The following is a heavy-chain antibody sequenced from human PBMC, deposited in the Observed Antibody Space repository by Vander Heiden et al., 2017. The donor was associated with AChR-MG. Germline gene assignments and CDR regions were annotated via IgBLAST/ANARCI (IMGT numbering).Heavy chain of an antibody. D-gene: IGHD3-10*01. CDR2: ISGSGGST. CDR1: GFTFSSYA. J-gene: IGHJ6*02. CDR3: AKRGSGVSGFQYYYYGMDV. Sequence: EVQLLESGGGLVQPGGSLRLSCAASGFTFSSYAMGWVRQAPGKGLEWVSAISGSGGSTYYADSVKGRFTISRDNSKNTLYLQMNSLRAEDTAVYYCAKRGSGVSGFQYYYYGMDVWGQGPTVTVSS. V-gene: IGHV3-23*01.